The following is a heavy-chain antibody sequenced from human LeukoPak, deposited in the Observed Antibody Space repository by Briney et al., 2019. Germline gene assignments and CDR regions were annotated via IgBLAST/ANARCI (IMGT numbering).Heavy chain of an antibody. V-gene: IGHV3-23*01. Sequence: GGSLRLSCAASGFTFSSYAMSWVRQAPGKGLEWVSAISGSGGSTYYADSVKGRFTISRDKFKNTLYLQMYSLRTEDTAVYYCAKVPRAYCGGDWYSGYFQHWGQGTLVTVSS. CDR2: ISGSGGST. CDR3: AKVPRAYCGGDWYSGYFQH. CDR1: GFTFSSYA. D-gene: IGHD2-21*02. J-gene: IGHJ1*01.